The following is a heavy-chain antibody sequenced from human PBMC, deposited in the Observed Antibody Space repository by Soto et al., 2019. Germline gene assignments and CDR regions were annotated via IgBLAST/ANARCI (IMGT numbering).Heavy chain of an antibody. CDR3: ARATSFSGHHGY. Sequence: QLQLQESGPGLVKPSQTLSLACTVSGGSFSSGGYYWSWIRQLPGKGLEWIGYIYYSGSTYYNPSLESRFIISLDTSKNQFSLKLSSVTAADTAVYYCARATSFSGHHGYWGQGTLVTVSS. J-gene: IGHJ4*02. V-gene: IGHV4-31*03. CDR1: GGSFSSGGYY. CDR2: IYYSGST. D-gene: IGHD2-8*02.